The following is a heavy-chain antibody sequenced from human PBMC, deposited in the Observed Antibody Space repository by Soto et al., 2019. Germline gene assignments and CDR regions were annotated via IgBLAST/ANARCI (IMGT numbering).Heavy chain of an antibody. CDR2: ISGSGGRK. CDR3: AKLRTINNKNWFDP. V-gene: IGHV3-23*01. CDR1: GFSFSSAA. D-gene: IGHD2-2*01. Sequence: EVQILESGGSLVQPGGSLRLSCAASGFSFSSAAMNWVRQAPGKGLEWVSIISGSGGRKYYVDSVKGRFTISRDNSKNTLNLDMNSLSAEDTAVYYCAKLRTINNKNWFDPWGQGTLVTVSS. J-gene: IGHJ5*02.